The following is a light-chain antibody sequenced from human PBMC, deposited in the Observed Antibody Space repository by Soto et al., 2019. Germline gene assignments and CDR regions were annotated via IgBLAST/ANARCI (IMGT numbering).Light chain of an antibody. CDR3: SSYAGSSTYV. CDR1: SSDVGGYNY. J-gene: IGLJ1*01. CDR2: EVN. V-gene: IGLV2-8*01. Sequence: QSVLTQPASVSGSPGQSITISCTGTSSDVGGYNYVAWYQQHPGKAPKLMIYEVNKRPSGVPDRFSGSKSGSTASLTVSGLQAEDEADYYCSSYAGSSTYVFGTGTKVTVL.